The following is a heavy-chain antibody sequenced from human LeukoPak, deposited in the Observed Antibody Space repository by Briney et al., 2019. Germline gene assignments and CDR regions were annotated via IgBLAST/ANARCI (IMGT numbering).Heavy chain of an antibody. Sequence: ASVKVSCKASGYTSTSYGISWVRQAPGQGLEWMGWISAYNGNTNYAQKLQGRVTMTTDTSTSTAYMELRSLRSDDTAVYYCARPSRSSDAFDIWSQGIMVTVSS. V-gene: IGHV1-18*01. J-gene: IGHJ3*02. D-gene: IGHD6-13*01. CDR1: GYTSTSYG. CDR3: ARPSRSSDAFDI. CDR2: ISAYNGNT.